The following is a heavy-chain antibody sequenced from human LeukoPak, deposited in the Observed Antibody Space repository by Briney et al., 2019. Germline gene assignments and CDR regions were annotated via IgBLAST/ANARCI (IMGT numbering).Heavy chain of an antibody. Sequence: SETLSLTCTVSGGSISSSSYYWGWIRQPPGKGLEWIGRIYYSGSTYYNPSLKSRVTISVDTSKNQFSLKLSSVTAADTAVYYCARHRPNFYCSSTSCYDDWFDPWGQGTLVTVSS. CDR3: ARHRPNFYCSSTSCYDDWFDP. J-gene: IGHJ5*02. V-gene: IGHV4-39*01. D-gene: IGHD2-2*01. CDR1: GGSISSSSYY. CDR2: IYYSGST.